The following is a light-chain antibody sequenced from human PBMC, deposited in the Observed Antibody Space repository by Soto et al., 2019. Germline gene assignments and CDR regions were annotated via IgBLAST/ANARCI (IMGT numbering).Light chain of an antibody. CDR2: LGS. V-gene: IGKV2-28*01. Sequence: DIVMTQSPLSLPVTPGEPASISCRSSQSLLHSNGYNYLDWYLQKPGQSPQLLIYLGSNRASGVPDRFSGSGSGTDFTLKISRVEAEDVGVYYWMQALQTPCTFGQGTKVEIK. CDR3: MQALQTPCT. CDR1: QSLLHSNGYNY. J-gene: IGKJ1*01.